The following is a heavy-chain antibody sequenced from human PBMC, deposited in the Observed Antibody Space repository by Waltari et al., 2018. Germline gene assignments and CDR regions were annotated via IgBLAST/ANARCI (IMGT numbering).Heavy chain of an antibody. Sequence: EVQLLESGGGLVQPGGSLRLSCAASGFTFSSYAMTWVRQAPGKGLEWVSAISGSGGSTYYADSVKGRFTISRDNSKNTLYLQMNSLRAEDTAVYYCAKRPMIVVAYENDYWGQGTLVTVSS. V-gene: IGHV3-23*01. D-gene: IGHD3-22*01. CDR2: ISGSGGST. CDR1: GFTFSSYA. CDR3: AKRPMIVVAYENDY. J-gene: IGHJ4*02.